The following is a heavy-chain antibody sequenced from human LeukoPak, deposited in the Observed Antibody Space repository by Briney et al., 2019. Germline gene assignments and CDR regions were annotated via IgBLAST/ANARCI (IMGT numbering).Heavy chain of an antibody. D-gene: IGHD3-22*01. CDR1: GYTFTSYD. V-gene: IGHV1-8*01. CDR3: ARDSSGYYSYYFDY. J-gene: IGHJ4*02. Sequence: ASVKVSCKASGYTFTSYDINWVRQATGQGLEWMGWMNPNSGNTGYAQKFQGRVTITRDTSASTAYMELSSLRSEDTAVYYCARDSSGYYSYYFDYWGQGTLVTVSS. CDR2: MNPNSGNT.